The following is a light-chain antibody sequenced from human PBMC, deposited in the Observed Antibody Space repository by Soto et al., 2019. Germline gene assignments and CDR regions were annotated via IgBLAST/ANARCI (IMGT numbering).Light chain of an antibody. CDR3: LLYYDNAYF. CDR1: TGAVTNWNY. CDR2: STS. V-gene: IGLV7-43*01. Sequence: QAVVTQEPSLTVSPGGTVTLTCASSTGAVTNWNYANWFQQKPGQVPTPLIYSTSNKHSWTPPRFSGSLLGGNAALTLSNVQPEDEADYYCLLYYDNAYFFGPGTKLTVL. J-gene: IGLJ1*01.